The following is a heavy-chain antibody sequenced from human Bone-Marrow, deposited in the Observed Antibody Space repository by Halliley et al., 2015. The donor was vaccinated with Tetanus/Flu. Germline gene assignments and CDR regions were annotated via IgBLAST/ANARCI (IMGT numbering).Heavy chain of an antibody. V-gene: IGHV4-59*12. Sequence: TLSLTCTVSGGSISSYYWTWIRQPPGKGLEWIGYIHHSGTTQYTPSLKSRVTISMDTSKKQFSLRLRSVTAADTAVYYCARDQSTATESRWFDPWGHGTLVTVSS. CDR3: ARDQSTATESRWFDP. D-gene: IGHD2-8*02. J-gene: IGHJ5*02. CDR1: GGSISSYY. CDR2: IHHSGTT.